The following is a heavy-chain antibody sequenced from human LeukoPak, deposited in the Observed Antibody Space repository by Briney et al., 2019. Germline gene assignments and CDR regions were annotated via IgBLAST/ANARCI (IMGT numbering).Heavy chain of an antibody. CDR3: AKSDTSDY. V-gene: IGHV3-30*18. CDR1: GFTFSSYG. D-gene: IGHD2-2*02. Sequence: LGGSLRLSCAASGFTFSSYGMHWVRQAPGKGLEWVAVISYDGSNKYYADSVKGRFTISRDNSKNTLYLQMNSLRAEDTVVYYCAKSDTSDYWGQGTLVTVSS. J-gene: IGHJ4*02. CDR2: ISYDGSNK.